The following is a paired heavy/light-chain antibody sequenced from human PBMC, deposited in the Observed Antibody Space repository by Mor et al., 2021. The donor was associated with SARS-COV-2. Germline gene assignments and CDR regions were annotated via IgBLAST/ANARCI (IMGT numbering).Heavy chain of an antibody. V-gene: IGHV3-9*01. J-gene: IGHJ6*02. CDR2: ISWNSATI. Sequence: EVQLVESGGGLVQPGGSLRLSCVGSGFLFDDYAMLWVRQAPGKGLEWVSGISWNSATIGYADSVKGRFIISRDNARNSLYLQMNSLSVEDSALYYCAGTGRYCSGTSCFMDVWGQGTTVTVSS. CDR1: GFLFDDYA. D-gene: IGHD2-2*01. CDR3: AGTGRYCSGTSCFMDV.
Light chain of an antibody. CDR2: KAS. V-gene: IGKV1-5*03. J-gene: IGKJ1*01. CDR1: QSLSKY. Sequence: DIQMTQSPSTLSASVGDRVTITCRASQSLSKYLAWYQQKPGKAPKLLISKASFLESGVPSRFSGSGSGTEFTLTISGLQPDDFATYYCQQYYSDGTFGQGTKVEIK. CDR3: QQYYSDGT.